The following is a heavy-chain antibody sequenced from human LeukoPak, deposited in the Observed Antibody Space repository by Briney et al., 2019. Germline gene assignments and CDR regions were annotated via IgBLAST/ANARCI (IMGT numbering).Heavy chain of an antibody. CDR1: GGSFSGYY. V-gene: IGHV4-34*01. CDR3: ARGPMTYYDILTGYPSHNLLDY. CDR2: INHSGST. J-gene: IGHJ4*02. Sequence: SETLSLTCAVYGGSFSGYYWSWIRQPPGKGLEWIGEINHSGSTNYNPSLKSRVTISVDTSKNQFSLKLSSVTVADTAVYYCARGPMTYYDILTGYPSHNLLDYWGQGTLVTVSS. D-gene: IGHD3-9*01.